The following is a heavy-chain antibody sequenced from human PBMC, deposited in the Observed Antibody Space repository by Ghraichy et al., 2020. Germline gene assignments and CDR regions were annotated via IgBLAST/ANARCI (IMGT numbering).Heavy chain of an antibody. V-gene: IGHV4-59*01. J-gene: IGHJ4*02. CDR1: GGSIRTYY. D-gene: IGHD3-3*01. CDR2: MYYRGSS. Sequence: SETLSLTCTVSGGSIRTYYWSWIRQPPGKGLEWIGYMYYRGSSNYNPSLESRVTISIDASKSQFSLNLSSVTAADTAVYYCASGDFWSGYTPRFDYWGQGTLVTVSS. CDR3: ASGDFWSGYTPRFDY.